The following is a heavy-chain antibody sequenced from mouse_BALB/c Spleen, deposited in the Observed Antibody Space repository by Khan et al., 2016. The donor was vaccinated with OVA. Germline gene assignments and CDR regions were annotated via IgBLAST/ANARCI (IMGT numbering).Heavy chain of an antibody. CDR2: IYPGSGST. D-gene: IGHD2-12*01. Sequence: LKQSGSELVRPGASVKLSCKASGYTFTSYWMHWVKQRHGKGLEWIGDIYPGSGSTNYDEKFKSKATLTVDTSSSTAYMQLSSLTSEDSAVYYCTRWSYWFAYWGQGTLVTVSA. CDR1: GYTFTSYW. CDR3: TRWSYWFAY. J-gene: IGHJ3*01. V-gene: IGHV1S22*01.